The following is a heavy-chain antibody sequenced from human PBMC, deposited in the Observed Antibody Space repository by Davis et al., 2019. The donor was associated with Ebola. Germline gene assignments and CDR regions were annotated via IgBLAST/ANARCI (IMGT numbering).Heavy chain of an antibody. D-gene: IGHD1-1*01. Sequence: GGSLRLSCKGSGYSFINYWIAWVRQLPGKGLEWMGVIYPGDSDTRYSPSFKGQVTISVDKSINTAYLQWSGLKASDTAMYYCARPGTAGTVDGFDIWGQGTMVTVSS. J-gene: IGHJ3*02. V-gene: IGHV5-51*01. CDR1: GYSFINYW. CDR3: ARPGTAGTVDGFDI. CDR2: IYPGDSDT.